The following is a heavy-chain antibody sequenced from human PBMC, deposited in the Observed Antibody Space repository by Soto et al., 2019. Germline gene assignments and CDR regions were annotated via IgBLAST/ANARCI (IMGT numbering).Heavy chain of an antibody. CDR2: INAGYGNT. J-gene: IGHJ4*02. V-gene: IGHV1-3*01. CDR1: GDTFSSYA. CDR3: ARDTGDGTFDF. D-gene: IGHD7-27*01. Sequence: ASVKVSCKASGDTFSSYAISWVRQAPGQRLEWMGWINAGYGNTKSSQKFQDRVTISRDTSASTAYMELTSLRSEDTAVYYCARDTGDGTFDFWGQGTLVTVSS.